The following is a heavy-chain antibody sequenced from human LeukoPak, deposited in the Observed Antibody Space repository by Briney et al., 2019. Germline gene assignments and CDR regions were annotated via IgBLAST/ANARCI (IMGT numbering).Heavy chain of an antibody. J-gene: IGHJ4*02. V-gene: IGHV4-34*01. D-gene: IGHD5-18*01. CDR1: GGSFSGYY. CDR3: AREDTAMVQKFDY. Sequence: PSETLSLTCAVYGGSFSGYYWSWIRQPPGKGLEWIGEINHSGSTNYNPSLKSRVTISVDTSKNQFSLKLSSVTAADTAVYYCAREDTAMVQKFDYWGQGTLVTVSS. CDR2: INHSGST.